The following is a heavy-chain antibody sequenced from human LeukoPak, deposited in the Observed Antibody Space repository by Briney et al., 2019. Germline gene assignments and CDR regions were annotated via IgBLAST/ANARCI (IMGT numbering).Heavy chain of an antibody. Sequence: KPSETLSLTCTVSGDSISSYYWSWIRQPPGRGLEWIGYIYYTGNTNYNPSLKSRVTISVDTSKNQFSLKLSSVTAADTAMCYCARSGYFAEYFQHWGQGTLVTVSS. CDR2: IYYTGNT. D-gene: IGHD3-3*01. V-gene: IGHV4-59*01. CDR1: GDSISSYY. CDR3: ARSGYFAEYFQH. J-gene: IGHJ1*01.